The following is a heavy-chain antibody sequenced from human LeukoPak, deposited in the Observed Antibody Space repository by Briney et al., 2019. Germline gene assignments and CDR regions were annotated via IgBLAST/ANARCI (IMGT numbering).Heavy chain of an antibody. V-gene: IGHV2-70*11. J-gene: IGHJ4*02. Sequence: ESGPALVKPTQTLTLTCTFSGFSLSTSGMCVSWIRQPPGKALEWLARIDWDDDKYYSTSLKTRLTISKDTSKNQVVLTTTNMDPVDTATYYCARIVTYYDILTGYLDWGQGTLVTVSS. CDR3: ARIVTYYDILTGYLD. CDR1: GFSLSTSGMC. CDR2: IDWDDDK. D-gene: IGHD3-9*01.